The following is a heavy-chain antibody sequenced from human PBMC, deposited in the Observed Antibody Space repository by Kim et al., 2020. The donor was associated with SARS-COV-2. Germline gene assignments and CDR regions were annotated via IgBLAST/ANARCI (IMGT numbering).Heavy chain of an antibody. CDR2: IGIKTYNYAT. Sequence: GSLRLSCAASGFTFSGSAMHWVRQASGKGLEWVGQIGIKTYNYATAYAASVKGRFTISRDESKNTAYLQMNSLKTEDTAIYYCAHRIPGTGLDNWGQGTLVTVSS. D-gene: IGHD6-13*01. V-gene: IGHV3-73*01. J-gene: IGHJ4*02. CDR1: GFTFSGSA. CDR3: AHRIPGTGLDN.